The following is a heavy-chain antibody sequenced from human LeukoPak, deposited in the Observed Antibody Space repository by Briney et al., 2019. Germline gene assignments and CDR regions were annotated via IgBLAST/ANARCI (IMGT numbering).Heavy chain of an antibody. CDR2: IWYDGSDE. CDR3: ARELRGPARAFDI. J-gene: IGHJ3*02. V-gene: IGHV3-33*01. CDR1: GFTFTTYA. Sequence: GRSLRLSCAASGFTFTTYAIHWVRQAPGKGLEWVAVIWYDGSDEYYADSVKGRFTISREYSKSTAYLEMNSLGAEDTAVYYCARELRGPARAFDIWGQGAMVTVSS.